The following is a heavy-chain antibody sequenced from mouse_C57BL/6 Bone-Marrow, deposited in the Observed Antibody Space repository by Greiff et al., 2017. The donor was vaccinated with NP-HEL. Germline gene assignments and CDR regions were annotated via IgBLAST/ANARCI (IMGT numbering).Heavy chain of an antibody. CDR1: GYTFTSYW. J-gene: IGHJ4*01. CDR3: TRESYDGYSYYAMDY. D-gene: IGHD2-3*01. Sequence: SGTVLARPGASVKMSCKTSGYTFTSYWMHWVKQRPGQGLEWIGAIYPGNSDTSYNQKFKGKAKLTAVTSASTAYMELSSLTNEDSAVYYCTRESYDGYSYYAMDYWGQGTSVTVSS. V-gene: IGHV1-5*01. CDR2: IYPGNSDT.